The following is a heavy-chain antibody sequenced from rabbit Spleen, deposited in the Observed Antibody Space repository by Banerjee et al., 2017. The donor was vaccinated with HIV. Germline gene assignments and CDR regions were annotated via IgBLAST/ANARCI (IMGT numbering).Heavy chain of an antibody. V-gene: IGHV1S47*01. J-gene: IGHJ6*01. CDR3: VRGASSSGYYSL. Sequence: QEQLVESGGGLVQPGGSLKLSRKASGFDFSSYGVSWVRQAPGKGLEWIGYIDLVFGRTYYANWVNGRFTISSHNAQNTLYVQLNSLTVADTATYFCVRGASSSGYYSLWGPGTLVTVS. D-gene: IGHD1-1*01. CDR1: GFDFSSYG. CDR2: IDLVFGRT.